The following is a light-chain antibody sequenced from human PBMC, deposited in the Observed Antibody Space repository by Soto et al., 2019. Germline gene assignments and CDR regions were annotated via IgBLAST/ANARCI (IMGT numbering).Light chain of an antibody. J-gene: IGKJ1*01. Sequence: DIQMTQSPSSLSASVGDRVTITCRASQSISSYLNWYQQKPGKAPKLLIYAASSLQSGVPSRFSGSGSGTDFTLTISSLQPEDFETYYCQHSYSTPRTFGQGNKVEIK. CDR3: QHSYSTPRT. CDR2: AAS. CDR1: QSISSY. V-gene: IGKV1-39*01.